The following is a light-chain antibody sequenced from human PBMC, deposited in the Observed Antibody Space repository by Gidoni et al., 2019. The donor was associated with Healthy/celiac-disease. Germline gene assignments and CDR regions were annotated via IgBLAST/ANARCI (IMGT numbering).Light chain of an antibody. V-gene: IGKV3-20*01. CDR2: GAS. CDR3: QQYGSYS. J-gene: IGKJ4*01. CDR1: QSVSSIY. Sequence: ILLTQSPGTLSLSPRERATLSCRASQSVSSIYLAWYKQKPGQAHRLLIYGASSRDTGIPDRFSGSGSGTDFTLTISRLEPEDFAVYYCQQYGSYSFGGGTKVEIK.